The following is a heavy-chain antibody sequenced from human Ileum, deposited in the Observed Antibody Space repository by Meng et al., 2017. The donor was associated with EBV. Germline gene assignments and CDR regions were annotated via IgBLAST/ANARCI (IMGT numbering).Heavy chain of an antibody. CDR1: GFTFSDYH. V-gene: IGHV1-46*01. CDR3: ARDTSVYDLSWWIDP. J-gene: IGHJ5*02. CDR2: INPRDNSV. D-gene: IGHD5/OR15-5a*01. Sequence: QVQCVESGAEVKKAGASVKVSCQASGFTFSDYHIHWVRQAPGQGLEWMGVINPRDNSVHYAQKLQGRVIMTRDTSTSTVYMELSSLRSEDTAVYYCARDTSVYDLSWWIDPWGQGTLVTVS.